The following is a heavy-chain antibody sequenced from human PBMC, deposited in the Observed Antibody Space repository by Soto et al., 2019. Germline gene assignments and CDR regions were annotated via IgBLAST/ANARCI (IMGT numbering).Heavy chain of an antibody. Sequence: QLQLQESGPGLVKPSETLSLTCTVSGGSISSSSYYWGWIRQPPGKGLEWIGSIYYSGSTYYNPSLKRLVTISVDTSKNQFSLKLSSVTAADPAVYYCARLSVAGTVDYWGQGTLVTVSS. CDR3: ARLSVAGTVDY. V-gene: IGHV4-39*01. CDR2: IYYSGST. CDR1: GGSISSSSYY. J-gene: IGHJ4*02. D-gene: IGHD6-19*01.